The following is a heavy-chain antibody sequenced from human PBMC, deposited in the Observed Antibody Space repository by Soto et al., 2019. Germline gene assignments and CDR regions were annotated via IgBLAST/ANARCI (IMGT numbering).Heavy chain of an antibody. CDR1: GGTFSSYA. CDR2: IIPIFGTA. D-gene: IGHD3-3*01. Sequence: GASVKVSCKASGGTFSSYAISWVRQAPGQGLEWMGGIIPIFGTANYAQKFQGRVTITGDESTSTAYMELSSLRSEDTAVYYCAASPYYDFWSGSTPHYYGMNVWGQRTTVTGSS. CDR3: AASPYYDFWSGSTPHYYGMNV. V-gene: IGHV1-69*13. J-gene: IGHJ6*02.